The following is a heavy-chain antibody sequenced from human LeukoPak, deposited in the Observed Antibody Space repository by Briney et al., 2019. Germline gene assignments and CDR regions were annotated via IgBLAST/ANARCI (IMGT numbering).Heavy chain of an antibody. Sequence: EASVKVSCKVSGYTLTELSMHWVRQAPGKGLEWMGGFDPEDGETIYAQKFQGRVTMTEDTSTDTAYMELSSLRSEDTPVYYCATRSLGGFIHFYYWGQEPLAPVPS. V-gene: IGHV1-24*01. CDR2: FDPEDGET. D-gene: IGHD3-10*01. CDR1: GYTLTELS. CDR3: ATRSLGGFIHFYY. J-gene: IGHJ4*02.